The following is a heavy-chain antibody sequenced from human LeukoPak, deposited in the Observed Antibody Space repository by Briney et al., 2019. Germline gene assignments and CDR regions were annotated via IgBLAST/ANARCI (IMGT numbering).Heavy chain of an antibody. V-gene: IGHV1-2*02. D-gene: IGHD5-18*01. CDR3: ARESGVDTAMVYDY. J-gene: IGHJ4*02. Sequence: ASVKVSCKASGYTFTGYYMHWVRQAPGQGLEWMGWINPNSGGTNYAQKFQGRVTMTRDTSISTAYMELSRLRSDDTAVYYYARESGVDTAMVYDYWGQGTLVTVSS. CDR2: INPNSGGT. CDR1: GYTFTGYY.